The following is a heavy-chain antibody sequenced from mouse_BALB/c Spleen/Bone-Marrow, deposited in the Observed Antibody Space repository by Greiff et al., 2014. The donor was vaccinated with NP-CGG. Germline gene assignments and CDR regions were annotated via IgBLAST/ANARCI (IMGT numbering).Heavy chain of an antibody. V-gene: IGHV5-6-5*01. CDR1: GITVSSYT. CDR2: ITGGGTT. Sequence: DVKLVESGGGLVKPGESLKFSCAASGITVSSYTMSWVRQTPEKRLEWVASITGGGTTYYPESVKGRFTISRDNARNILYLQVSSLRSEDTAIYYCARHYGYVDAMDYWGQGTSVTVSS. J-gene: IGHJ4*01. D-gene: IGHD1-2*01. CDR3: ARHYGYVDAMDY.